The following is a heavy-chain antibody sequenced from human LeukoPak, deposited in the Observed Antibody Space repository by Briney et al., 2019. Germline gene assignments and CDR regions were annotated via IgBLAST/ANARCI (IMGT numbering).Heavy chain of an antibody. J-gene: IGHJ4*02. V-gene: IGHV3-33*08. CDR2: IWYDGSNK. D-gene: IGHD6-19*01. Sequence: GRSLRLSCAASGFTFSSYDMHWVRQAPGKGLEWVAVIWYDGSNKYYADSVKGRFTISRDNSKNTLYLQMNSLRAEDTAVYYCAREQWPNYYFAYWGQGTLVTVSS. CDR1: GFTFSSYD. CDR3: AREQWPNYYFAY.